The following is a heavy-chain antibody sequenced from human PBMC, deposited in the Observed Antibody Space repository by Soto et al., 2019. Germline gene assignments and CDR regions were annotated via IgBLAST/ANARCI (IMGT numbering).Heavy chain of an antibody. Sequence: SETLSLTCAVYGGSFSGYYWSWIRQPPGKGLEWIGEINHSGSTNYNPSLKSRVTISVDTSKNQFSLKLSSVTAADTAVYYCARLYCSGGSCYFWPYYYYGMDVWGQGTTLTVSS. D-gene: IGHD2-15*01. J-gene: IGHJ6*02. CDR1: GGSFSGYY. CDR2: INHSGST. V-gene: IGHV4-34*01. CDR3: ARLYCSGGSCYFWPYYYYGMDV.